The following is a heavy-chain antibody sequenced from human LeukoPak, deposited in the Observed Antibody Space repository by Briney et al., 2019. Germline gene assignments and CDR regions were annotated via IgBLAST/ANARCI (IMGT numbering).Heavy chain of an antibody. D-gene: IGHD4-17*01. Sequence: GGSLRLSCAASGFTFSSYAMHWVRQAPGKGLEWVAVISYDGSNKYYADSVKGRFTISRDNSKNTLYLQMNSLRAEDTAVYYCARDVDYGDYGAWWGQGTLVTVSS. J-gene: IGHJ4*02. CDR3: ARDVDYGDYGAW. V-gene: IGHV3-30-3*01. CDR1: GFTFSSYA. CDR2: ISYDGSNK.